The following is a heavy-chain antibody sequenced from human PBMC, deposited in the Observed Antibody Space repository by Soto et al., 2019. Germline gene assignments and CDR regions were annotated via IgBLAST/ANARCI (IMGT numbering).Heavy chain of an antibody. V-gene: IGHV3-30-3*02. CDR3: AKHSSGSTSAFDY. Sequence: GGSLRLTCAASGFTFSSYAMHWVRQAPGKGLEWVAVISYDGSNKYYADSVKGRFTISRDNSKNTLYLQMNSLRAEDTAVYYCAKHSSGSTSAFDYWGQGTLVTVSS. CDR2: ISYDGSNK. J-gene: IGHJ4*02. CDR1: GFTFSSYA. D-gene: IGHD3-22*01.